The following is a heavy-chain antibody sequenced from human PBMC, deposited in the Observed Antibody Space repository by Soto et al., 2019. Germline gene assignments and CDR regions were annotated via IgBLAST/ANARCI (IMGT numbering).Heavy chain of an antibody. D-gene: IGHD6-6*01. CDR3: ARGPYSSSSGPDYYGMEV. CDR2: IGTAGDP. J-gene: IGHJ6*02. V-gene: IGHV3-13*05. Sequence: EVQLVESGGGLVQPGGSLRLSCAASGFTFSSYDMHWVRQATGKGLEWVSAIGTAGDPYYTGSVKGRFTISRENAKNSLYLQMNSLRAGDTAVYYCARGPYSSSSGPDYYGMEVWGQGTTVTVSS. CDR1: GFTFSSYD.